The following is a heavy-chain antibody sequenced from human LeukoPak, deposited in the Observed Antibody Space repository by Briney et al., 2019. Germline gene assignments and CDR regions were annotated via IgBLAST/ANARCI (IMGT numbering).Heavy chain of an antibody. CDR2: ISYDGSNK. D-gene: IGHD3-22*01. J-gene: IGHJ4*02. Sequence: GGSLRLSCAASGFTFSSYGMHWVRQAPGKGLEWVAVISYDGSNKYYADSVKGRFTISRDNSKNTLYLQMNSLRAEETAVYYCASGIGDRYYYDSSGYYPVWGQGTLVTVSS. CDR3: ASGIGDRYYYDSSGYYPV. V-gene: IGHV3-30*03. CDR1: GFTFSSYG.